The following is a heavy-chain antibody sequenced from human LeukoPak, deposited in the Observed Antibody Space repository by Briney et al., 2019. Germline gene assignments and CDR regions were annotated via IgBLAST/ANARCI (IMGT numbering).Heavy chain of an antibody. V-gene: IGHV1-2*02. CDR3: ARQSSGFFGSYY. D-gene: IGHD3-10*01. CDR1: GYSFTDYY. CDR2: INPNIGGT. Sequence: GASVKVSCKASGYSFTDYYMHWVRQAPGQGLEWMGWINPNIGGTNYAQNFQGRVTMTRDPSISTAYMELSRLRSDDTAVYFCARQSSGFFGSYYWGQGTLVTVSS. J-gene: IGHJ4*02.